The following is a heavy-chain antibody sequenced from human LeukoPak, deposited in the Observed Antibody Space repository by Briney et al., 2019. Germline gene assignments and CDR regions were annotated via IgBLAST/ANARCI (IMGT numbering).Heavy chain of an antibody. CDR1: GGSISGYY. D-gene: IGHD3-10*01. CDR3: ARALYVLLWFGELSGNWFDP. V-gene: IGHV4-34*01. J-gene: IGHJ5*02. CDR2: INHSGST. Sequence: PSETLSLTCTVSGGSISGYYWSWIRQPPGKGLEWIGEINHSGSTNYNPSLKSRVTISVDTSKNQFSLKLSSVTAADTAVYYCARALYVLLWFGELSGNWFDPWGQGTLVTVSS.